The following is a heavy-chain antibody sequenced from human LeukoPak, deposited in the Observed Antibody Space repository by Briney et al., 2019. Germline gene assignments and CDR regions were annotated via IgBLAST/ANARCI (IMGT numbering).Heavy chain of an antibody. CDR1: GISFGDYA. D-gene: IGHD4-17*01. CDR2: IRSKVYGGTT. V-gene: IGHV3-49*04. CDR3: ARQTRTTTDYLDY. J-gene: IGHJ4*02. Sequence: PGRSLRLSCTVSGISFGDYAMTWVRQAPGKGLEWVGFIRSKVYGGTTEYAASVKGRFTISRDDSKSIAYLQMNSLKTEDTAVYYCARQTRTTTDYLDYWGQGTLVTVSS.